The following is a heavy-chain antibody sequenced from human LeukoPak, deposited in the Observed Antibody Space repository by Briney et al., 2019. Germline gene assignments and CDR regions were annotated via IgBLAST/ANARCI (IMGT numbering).Heavy chain of an antibody. J-gene: IGHJ3*02. CDR1: GGSISSSSDY. Sequence: SETLSLTCTVSGGSISSSSDYWGWIRQPPGKGLEWIGSFFYSGSTYYNPSLKSRVTISVNTPKNHFSLRLSSVTAADTAVYYCARRQPWLLAFDIWGQGTMVTVSS. CDR3: ARRQPWLLAFDI. CDR2: FFYSGST. V-gene: IGHV4-39*07. D-gene: IGHD5-18*01.